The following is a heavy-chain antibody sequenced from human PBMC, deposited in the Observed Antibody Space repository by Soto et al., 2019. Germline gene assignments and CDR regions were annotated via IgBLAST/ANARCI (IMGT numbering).Heavy chain of an antibody. Sequence: EVQLGESGGGLVQPGGSLRLSCAASGFTFGSYWRHWVRQVPGKGLVWVARIVGDATEINYAASVEGRFTISRDNAKNTVDLQMNSLRSEDTAVYYCVRGHGWGSDRHFDYWGQGILVTVSS. CDR3: VRGHGWGSDRHFDY. D-gene: IGHD3-16*02. V-gene: IGHV3-74*01. J-gene: IGHJ4*02. CDR2: IVGDATEI. CDR1: GFTFGSYW.